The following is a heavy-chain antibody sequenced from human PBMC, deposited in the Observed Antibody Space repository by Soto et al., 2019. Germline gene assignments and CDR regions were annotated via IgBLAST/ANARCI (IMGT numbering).Heavy chain of an antibody. V-gene: IGHV3-21*01. CDR1: GFSFSSYS. CDR3: ARIMPAVTGGKHGMDV. J-gene: IGHJ6*02. CDR2: INSGSDYI. Sequence: PGGSLRLSCAASGFSFSSYSMNWVRQAPGKGLEWVSAINSGSDYIYYADSVKGRFTISRDNAKNSLYVQMNSLRVEDTAVYYCARIMPAVTGGKHGMDVWGQGTTVTVSS. D-gene: IGHD6-13*01.